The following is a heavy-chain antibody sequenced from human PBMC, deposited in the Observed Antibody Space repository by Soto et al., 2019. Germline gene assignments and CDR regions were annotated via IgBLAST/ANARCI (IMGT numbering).Heavy chain of an antibody. J-gene: IGHJ6*02. CDR2: IYPGDSDT. CDR1: GYSFTSYW. V-gene: IGHV5-51*01. CDR3: ARGGYDTIIYYYYGMDA. D-gene: IGHD3-22*01. Sequence: LGEALKISCKGSGYSFTSYWIGWVRQMPGKGLEWMGIIYPGDSDTRYSPSFQGQVTISADKSISTAYLQWSSLKASDTAMYYCARGGYDTIIYYYYGMDAWGQGTTVTVSS.